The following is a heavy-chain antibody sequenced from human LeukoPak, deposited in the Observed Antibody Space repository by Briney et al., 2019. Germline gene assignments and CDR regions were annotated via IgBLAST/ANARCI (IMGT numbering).Heavy chain of an antibody. CDR1: GFTFSSYG. J-gene: IGHJ4*02. Sequence: PGGSLRLSCAASGFTFSSYGMHWVRQAPGKGLEWVAVISYDGSNKYYADSVKGRFTISRDNSKNTLYLQMNSLRAEDTAVYYCATGHYYDSSGYYLDYWGQGTLVTVSS. CDR2: ISYDGSNK. V-gene: IGHV3-30*03. D-gene: IGHD3-22*01. CDR3: ATGHYYDSSGYYLDY.